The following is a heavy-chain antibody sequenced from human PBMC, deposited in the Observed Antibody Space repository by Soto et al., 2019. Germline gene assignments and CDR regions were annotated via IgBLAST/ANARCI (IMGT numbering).Heavy chain of an antibody. Sequence: EVQLVESGGGLVQPGGSLRLSCAASGFSFSSYSMNWVRQTPGKGLEWVSYISSSSSTMYYADSVKGRFTISRDDAKNSLYLQMNSLRDGDTAVYYCASGPLDYWGQGTLVTVSS. D-gene: IGHD3-16*02. J-gene: IGHJ4*02. V-gene: IGHV3-48*02. CDR2: ISSSSSTM. CDR3: ASGPLDY. CDR1: GFSFSSYS.